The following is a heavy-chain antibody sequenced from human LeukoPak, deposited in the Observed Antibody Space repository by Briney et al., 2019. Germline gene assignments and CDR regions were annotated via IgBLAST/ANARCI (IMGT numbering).Heavy chain of an antibody. CDR3: ARDPGQQWFDFFDY. D-gene: IGHD6-19*01. J-gene: IGHJ4*02. Sequence: GGSLRLSCAASGFTFSSYWMHWVRQAPGKGLVWVSRINSDGSSTSYADSVKGRFAISRDNAKNTLYLQMSSLRAEDTAVYYCARDPGQQWFDFFDYWGQGTLVTVSS. V-gene: IGHV3-74*01. CDR2: INSDGSST. CDR1: GFTFSSYW.